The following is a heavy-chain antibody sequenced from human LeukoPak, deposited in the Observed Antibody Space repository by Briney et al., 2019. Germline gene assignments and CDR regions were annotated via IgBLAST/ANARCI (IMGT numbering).Heavy chain of an antibody. Sequence: SETLSLTCAVCGGSFSGYYWSWIRQPPGKGLEWIGEINHSGSTNYNPSLKSRVTISVDTSKNQFSLKLSSVTAADTAVYYCARDRHITMVRGVYYYYYGMDVWGQGTTVTVSS. D-gene: IGHD3-10*01. J-gene: IGHJ6*02. CDR2: INHSGST. CDR3: ARDRHITMVRGVYYYYYGMDV. V-gene: IGHV4-34*01. CDR1: GGSFSGYY.